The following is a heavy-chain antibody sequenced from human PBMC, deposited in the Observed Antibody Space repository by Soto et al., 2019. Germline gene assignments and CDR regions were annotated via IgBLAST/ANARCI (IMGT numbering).Heavy chain of an antibody. CDR2: ISTFNGNT. D-gene: IGHD3-16*01. CDR3: ARNYDASLFPRALGT. Sequence: ASVKVSCKTSGYSFSSYAISWVRQAPGQGLEWLGWISTFNGNTNYARKLQGRVTMTTDTSTSTAYMELRSLTSDDTAVYYCARNYDASLFPRALGTWGAGTLVPVSS. CDR1: GYSFSSYA. J-gene: IGHJ5*02. V-gene: IGHV1-18*01.